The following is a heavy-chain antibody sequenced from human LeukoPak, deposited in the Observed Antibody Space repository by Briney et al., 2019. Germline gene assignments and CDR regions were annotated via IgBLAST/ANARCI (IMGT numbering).Heavy chain of an antibody. V-gene: IGHV4-59*01. CDR3: AREKRSWYYDMDV. D-gene: IGHD6-13*01. CDR2: IYYGGST. CDR1: GDSISNYY. Sequence: PSETLSLTCTVSGDSISNYYWSWIRQPPGKGLEWIGYIYYGGSTNYNPSLKSRVTISVDTSKNQFSLKLSSVTAADTAVYYCAREKRSWYYDMDVWGQGTTVTVAS. J-gene: IGHJ6*02.